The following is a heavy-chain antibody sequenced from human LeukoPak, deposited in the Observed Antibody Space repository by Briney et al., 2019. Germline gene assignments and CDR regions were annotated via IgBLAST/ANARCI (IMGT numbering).Heavy chain of an antibody. CDR3: AREGLYDSSGYKDY. Sequence: GRSLRLSCAPSGFSFSNYGMHWVRQAPGKGLEWVALVWYDGSNKYYADSVKGRFTISRENSQNTLYLQMNSMRAEDTAMYYCAREGLYDSSGYKDYWGQGTLVTVSS. D-gene: IGHD3-22*01. V-gene: IGHV3-33*01. CDR2: VWYDGSNK. J-gene: IGHJ4*02. CDR1: GFSFSNYG.